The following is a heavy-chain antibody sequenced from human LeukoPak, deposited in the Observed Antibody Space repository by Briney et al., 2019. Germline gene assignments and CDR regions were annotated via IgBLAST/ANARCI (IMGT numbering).Heavy chain of an antibody. D-gene: IGHD2/OR15-2a*01. CDR2: ISYDGSIK. CDR3: AREGPRGNSQFDY. CDR1: GFTFSSYA. V-gene: IGHV3-30-3*01. J-gene: IGHJ4*02. Sequence: LPGGSLRLSCAASGFTFSSYAMHWVRQAPGKGLEWVAVISYDGSIKYYADSVKGRLTISRDNSKNTLYLQMNSLRAEDTAVYYCAREGPRGNSQFDYWGQGTLVTVSS.